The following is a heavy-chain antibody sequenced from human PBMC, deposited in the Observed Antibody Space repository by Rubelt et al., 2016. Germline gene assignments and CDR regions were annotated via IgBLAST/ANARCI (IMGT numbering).Heavy chain of an antibody. V-gene: IGHV4-39*01. CDR3: ARHMLGNPNWFDP. CDR1: GGSISSSSYY. CDR2: IYYSGST. J-gene: IGHJ5*02. D-gene: IGHD7-27*01. Sequence: QLQLQESGPGLVKPSETLSLTCTVSGGSISSSSYYRGWIRQPPGKGLEWIGSIYYSGSTYYNPSLKSRVTISGDTSKNQFSLKLSSVTAADTAVYYCARHMLGNPNWFDPWGQGTLVTVSS.